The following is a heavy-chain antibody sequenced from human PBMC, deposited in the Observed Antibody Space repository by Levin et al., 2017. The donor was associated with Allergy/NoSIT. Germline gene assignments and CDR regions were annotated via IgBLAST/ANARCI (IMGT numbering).Heavy chain of an antibody. J-gene: IGHJ6*02. CDR2: IGTAGDT. CDR1: GFTFSSYD. Sequence: GGSLRLSCAASGFTFSSYDMHWVRQATGKGLEWVSAIGTAGDTYYPGSVKGRFTISRENAKNSLYLQMNSLRAGDTAVYYCARDLALDDYYYGMDVWGQGTTVTVSS. V-gene: IGHV3-13*01. CDR3: ARDLALDDYYYGMDV.